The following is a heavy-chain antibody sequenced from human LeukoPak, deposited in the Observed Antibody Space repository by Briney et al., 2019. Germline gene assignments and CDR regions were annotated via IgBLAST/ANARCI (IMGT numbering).Heavy chain of an antibody. V-gene: IGHV3-23*01. J-gene: IGHJ4*02. CDR1: GFTFSSYA. CDR2: ISGSGGST. Sequence: GGSLRLSXAASGFTFSSYAMSWVRQAPGEGLEWVSGISGSGGSTKYADSVKGRFTISRDNSKNTLYLQMNSLRAEDTAVYYCAKEEYSSSYDYWGQGTLVTVSS. D-gene: IGHD6-6*01. CDR3: AKEEYSSSYDY.